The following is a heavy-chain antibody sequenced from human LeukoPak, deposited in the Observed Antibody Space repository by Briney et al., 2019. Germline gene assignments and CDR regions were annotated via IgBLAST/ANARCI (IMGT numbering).Heavy chain of an antibody. D-gene: IGHD6-19*01. V-gene: IGHV3-9*01. CDR3: AKGGIAVADTKFDS. CDR1: GFTFDDCA. Sequence: PGRSLRRSCAASGFTFDDCAMHWVRQAPGKGLEWVSGISWNTGNIGYADSVKGRFTISRDNAKNSLYLQMNSLRAEDTALYYCAKGGIAVADTKFDSWGQGTLVTVSS. CDR2: ISWNTGNI. J-gene: IGHJ4*02.